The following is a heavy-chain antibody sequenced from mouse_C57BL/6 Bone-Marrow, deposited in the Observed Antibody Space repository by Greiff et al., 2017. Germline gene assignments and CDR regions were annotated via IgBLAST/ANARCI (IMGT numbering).Heavy chain of an antibody. CDR3: VGGGGYYAMDY. V-gene: IGHV10-3*01. J-gene: IGHJ4*01. Sequence: VKLMESGGGLVQPKGSLTLSCAASGFTFNTYAMHWVRQAPGTGLEWVARIRSKSSNYATYYADSVKDRFTISREDSHNMLYLQMNNLKTEDTARYSFVGGGGYYAMDYWGQGTSVTVSS. CDR2: IRSKSSNYAT. CDR1: GFTFNTYA.